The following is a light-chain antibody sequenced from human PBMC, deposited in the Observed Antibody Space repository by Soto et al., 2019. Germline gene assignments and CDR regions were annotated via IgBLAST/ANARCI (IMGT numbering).Light chain of an antibody. CDR3: CSYAGTYNYYF. V-gene: IGLV2-11*01. J-gene: IGLJ1*01. Sequence: QSVLTQPRSVSGSPGQSVTISCTGTSSDVGAYNYVSWYQQHPGKAPKLMISDVSKRPSGVPDRFSGSKSGNTASLTISGLQAEDEADYYCCSYAGTYNYYFYGTGTKSPS. CDR1: SSDVGAYNY. CDR2: DVS.